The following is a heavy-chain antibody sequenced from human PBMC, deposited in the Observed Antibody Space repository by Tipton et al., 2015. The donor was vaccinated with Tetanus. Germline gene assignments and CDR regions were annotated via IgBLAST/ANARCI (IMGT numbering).Heavy chain of an antibody. D-gene: IGHD3-16*01. Sequence: TLSLTCTLSGGSISSYYWSWVRQPPGKGLEWLGYVFYSGGTDLNPSLKSRVTISVDTSNNLFSLKLTSGTTADTAVYYCARSGGRRYAFDIWGQGTMVTVSS. V-gene: IGHV4-59*01. CDR2: VFYSGGT. CDR3: ARSGGRRYAFDI. J-gene: IGHJ3*02. CDR1: GGSISSYY.